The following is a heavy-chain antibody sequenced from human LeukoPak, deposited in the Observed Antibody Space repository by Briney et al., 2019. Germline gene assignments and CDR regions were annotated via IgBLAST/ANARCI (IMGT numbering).Heavy chain of an antibody. CDR2: IYYSGST. CDR3: AGHFHDDGSGSYYPTYFDY. D-gene: IGHD3-10*01. CDR1: GGSISSYY. Sequence: SATLSLTCTVSGGSISSYYWSWIRPPPGKGLEWIGYIYYSGSTNYNPSLKSRVTISVDTSKNQFSLKLSSVTAADTAVYYCAGHFHDDGSGSYYPTYFDYWGQGTLVIVSS. J-gene: IGHJ4*02. V-gene: IGHV4-59*08.